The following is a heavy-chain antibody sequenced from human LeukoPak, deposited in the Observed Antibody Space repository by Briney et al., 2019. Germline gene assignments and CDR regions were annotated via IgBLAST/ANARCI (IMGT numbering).Heavy chain of an antibody. Sequence: PSETLSLTCAVYGGSFSGYYWSWIRQPPGKGLEWIGEINHSGSTNYNPSLKSRVTISVDTSKNQFSLKLSSVTAADTAVYYCAIDHRYYYDSSGYSFDYWGQGTLVTVSS. J-gene: IGHJ4*02. D-gene: IGHD3-22*01. CDR2: INHSGST. CDR3: AIDHRYYYDSSGYSFDY. CDR1: GGSFSGYY. V-gene: IGHV4-34*01.